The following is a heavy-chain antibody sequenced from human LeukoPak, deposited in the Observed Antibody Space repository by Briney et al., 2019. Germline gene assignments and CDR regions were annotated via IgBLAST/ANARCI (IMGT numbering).Heavy chain of an antibody. V-gene: IGHV4-4*07. CDR2: ISTTGTT. D-gene: IGHD2-2*01. CDR1: GASMTSYY. J-gene: IGHJ3*02. CDR3: ARLAVPADKGAFDI. Sequence: PSETLSLTCTVSGASMTSYYWSWIRQPAGQGLEGIGRISTTGTTHYNPSRKGRVTMSLDTSKNHFSLKLTSVTAADTAVYYCARLAVPADKGAFDIWAHGTLVTVSS.